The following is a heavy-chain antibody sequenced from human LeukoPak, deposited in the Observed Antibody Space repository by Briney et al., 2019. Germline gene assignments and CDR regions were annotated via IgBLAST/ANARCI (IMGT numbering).Heavy chain of an antibody. CDR3: ARDRADGYNYVGFDY. D-gene: IGHD5-24*01. J-gene: IGHJ4*02. CDR2: ISSSSSYI. Sequence: GGSLRLSCAASGFTFSSYSMNWVRQAPGKGLEWVSSISSSSSYIYYADSVKGRFTISRDNAKNSLYLQMNSLRAEDTAVYYCARDRADGYNYVGFDYWGQGTLVTVSS. CDR1: GFTFSSYS. V-gene: IGHV3-21*01.